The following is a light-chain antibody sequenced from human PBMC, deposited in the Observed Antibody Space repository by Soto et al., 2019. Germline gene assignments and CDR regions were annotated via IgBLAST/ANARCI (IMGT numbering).Light chain of an antibody. V-gene: IGKV3-15*01. Sequence: EIVMTQSPATLSVSPGERATLSCRASQSVNSNLAWYQQKPGQAPRLLIYGASTRATGIPARFSGSGSGTEFTLTISSLQSEDFAVYYCEQYNNWPPICTFGPGTKVDIK. CDR2: GAS. J-gene: IGKJ3*01. CDR1: QSVNSN. CDR3: EQYNNWPPICT.